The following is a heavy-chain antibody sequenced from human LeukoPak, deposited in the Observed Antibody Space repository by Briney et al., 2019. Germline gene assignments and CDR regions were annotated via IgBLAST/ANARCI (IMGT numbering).Heavy chain of an antibody. CDR2: IIPIFGTA. D-gene: IGHD3-16*01. Sequence: SVKVSCKASGGTFSSYAISWVRQAPGQGLEWMGRIIPIFGTANYAQKLQGRVTITTDESTSTAYMELSSLRSEDTAVYYCARARVNIMTPKPHAFDIWGQGTMLTVSS. J-gene: IGHJ3*02. CDR1: GGTFSSYA. V-gene: IGHV1-69*05. CDR3: ARARVNIMTPKPHAFDI.